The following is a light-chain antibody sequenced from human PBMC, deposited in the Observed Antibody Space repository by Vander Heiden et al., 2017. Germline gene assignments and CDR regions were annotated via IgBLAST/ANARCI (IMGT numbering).Light chain of an antibody. CDR2: DVT. J-gene: IGLJ3*02. V-gene: IGLV2-8*01. Sequence: QSALSQPPSASGSPGQSVTISCTGNSSDVGAYNYVSWYQQHPGKAPTLVIYDVTKRPSGVPDRFSGSKSGNTAFLTVSELQAEDEADYYCSSHAGSSAVFGGGTTVTVL. CDR3: SSHAGSSAV. CDR1: SSDVGAYNY.